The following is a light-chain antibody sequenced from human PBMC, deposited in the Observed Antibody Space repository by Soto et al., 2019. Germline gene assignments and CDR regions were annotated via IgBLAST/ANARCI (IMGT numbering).Light chain of an antibody. CDR2: GAS. CDR1: QSVSSSH. Sequence: EIVLTQSPGTLSLSPVERATLSCMASQSVSSSHLAWYQQKPGQAPRLLISGASSRATGIPDRFTGSGSGTDFTLTISRLEPEDFAMYYCQQYGSSPRTFGQGTKVDIK. J-gene: IGKJ1*01. V-gene: IGKV3-20*01. CDR3: QQYGSSPRT.